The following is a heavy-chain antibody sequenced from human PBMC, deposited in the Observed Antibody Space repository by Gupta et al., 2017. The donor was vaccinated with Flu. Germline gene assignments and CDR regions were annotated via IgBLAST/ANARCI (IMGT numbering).Heavy chain of an antibody. Sequence: EVQVVESGGGLVQPGGSLRLSCGASGFRFDTFAMHWVRQGPGKGLEWVAGIGWNGASVGYADSVKGRFTISRNGAENSVFLEMDSLRPDDTALYYCAKDSGPGDPYWYFALDVWGQGTPVTVSS. V-gene: IGHV3-9*01. D-gene: IGHD2-8*02. CDR2: IGWNGASV. CDR1: GFRFDTFA. J-gene: IGHJ6*02. CDR3: AKDSGPGDPYWYFALDV.